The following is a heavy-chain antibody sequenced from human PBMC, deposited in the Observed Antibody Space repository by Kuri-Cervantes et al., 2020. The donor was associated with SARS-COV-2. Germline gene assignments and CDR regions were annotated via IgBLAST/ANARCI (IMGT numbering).Heavy chain of an antibody. CDR2: IGTAGDT. V-gene: IGHV3-13*01. J-gene: IGHJ4*02. D-gene: IGHD3-16*02. CDR1: GFTFSSYD. CDR3: AREGVTFGGVID. Sequence: GESLKISCAASGFTFSSYDMHWVRQATGKGLEWVSAIGTAGDTYYPGSVKGRFTISRHNSKNTLYLQMNSLRAEDTAVYYCAREGVTFGGVIDWGQGTLVTVSS.